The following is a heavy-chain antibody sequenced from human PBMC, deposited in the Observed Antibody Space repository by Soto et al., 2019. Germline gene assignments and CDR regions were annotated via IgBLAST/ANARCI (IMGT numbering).Heavy chain of an antibody. Sequence: QVRLQESGPGLVKPSETLSLTCTVSGGSMSSSYYWTWIRQSPGKGLEWIGYIYYTGSTNYNPSLQGRVTISLDTSRKQFTLKMRSATAADTAVYYCAREVPSRYFDLWGRGTPVTVSS. D-gene: IGHD1-1*01. J-gene: IGHJ2*01. CDR2: IYYTGST. V-gene: IGHV4-59*12. CDR3: AREVPSRYFDL. CDR1: GGSMSSSYY.